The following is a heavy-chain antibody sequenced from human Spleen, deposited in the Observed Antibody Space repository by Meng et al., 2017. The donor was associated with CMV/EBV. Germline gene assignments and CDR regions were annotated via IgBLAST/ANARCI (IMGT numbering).Heavy chain of an antibody. CDR1: GYIFTNYG. V-gene: IGHV1-69*05. CDR3: ARDGSVIVGGNYYYGMDV. D-gene: IGHD1-26*01. J-gene: IGHJ6*02. Sequence: SVKVSCKASGYIFTNYGITWVRQAPGQGLEWMGGISPILGTANYAQKFQGTVTITTDESTSTAYMELSSLRSEDTAVYYCARDGSVIVGGNYYYGMDVWGQGTTVTVSS. CDR2: ISPILGTA.